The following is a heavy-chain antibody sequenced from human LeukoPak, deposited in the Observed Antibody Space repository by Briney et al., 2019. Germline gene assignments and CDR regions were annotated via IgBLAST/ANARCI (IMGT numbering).Heavy chain of an antibody. CDR1: GGSISRYY. D-gene: IGHD3-22*01. CDR3: ARAGNTYYYDSSGYKAQLHDY. Sequence: SETLSLTCTVSGGSISRYYWSWIRQPPGKGLEWIGYKDYSGSTNYNRSLKSRVTISVDTSKNQFSLKLSSVTAADTAVYYCARAGNTYYYDSSGYKAQLHDYWGQGTLVTVSS. J-gene: IGHJ4*02. CDR2: KDYSGST. V-gene: IGHV4-59*01.